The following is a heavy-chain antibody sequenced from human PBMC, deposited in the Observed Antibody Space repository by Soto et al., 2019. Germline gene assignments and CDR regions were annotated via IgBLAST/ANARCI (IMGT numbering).Heavy chain of an antibody. CDR3: ARALPRYIVGLMMYFDY. D-gene: IGHD1-26*01. V-gene: IGHV1-58*02. CDR2: IVVGSGST. J-gene: IGHJ4*02. CDR1: GFTFRNSA. Sequence: SVKVSCKASGFTFRNSAIQWVRQARGQRLEWIGWIVVGSGSTNYAQHFQERVTFTRDMSTGTAYMDMSSLRSEDTAVYYCARALPRYIVGLMMYFDYWGQGNLVTVSS.